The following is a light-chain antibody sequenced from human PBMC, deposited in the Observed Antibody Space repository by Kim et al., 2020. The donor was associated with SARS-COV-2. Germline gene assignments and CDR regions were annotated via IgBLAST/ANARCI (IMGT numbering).Light chain of an antibody. J-gene: IGLJ2*01. Sequence: PGKTAMITCGGNNIGGKSFPWYQQKPGQAPVLVVYDDSDRPSGIPERFSGSNSGNTATLTINRVEAGDEADYYCQVWDNNGDHSVLFGGGTQLTVL. CDR2: DDS. CDR3: QVWDNNGDHSVL. CDR1: NIGGKS. V-gene: IGLV3-21*03.